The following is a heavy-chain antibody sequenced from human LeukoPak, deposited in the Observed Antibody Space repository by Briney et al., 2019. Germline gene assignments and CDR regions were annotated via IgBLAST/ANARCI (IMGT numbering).Heavy chain of an antibody. CDR1: AFTFSDYY. V-gene: IGHV3-11*05. D-gene: IGHD1-14*01. J-gene: IGHJ4*02. Sequence: GGSLRLSCAASAFTFSDYYMSWIRQAPGKGLECVSYISSRSHYTNYADSVKGRFTISRDNAKNSLYLQMNSLRAEDTAVYYCARETPEYDWGQGTLVTVSS. CDR2: ISSRSHYT. CDR3: ARETPEYD.